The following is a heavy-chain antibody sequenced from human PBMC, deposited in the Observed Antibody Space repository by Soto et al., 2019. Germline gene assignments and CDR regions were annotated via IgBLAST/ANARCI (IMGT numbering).Heavy chain of an antibody. Sequence: ASVKVSCKASNYTFINYGIGWVRQAPGHGLEWMGWVSPSYGKTYCAHKFQGRVTMTTDTSTGTVYMELRSLRSDDTDVYFCAREGVPIATLPDNRFDSWGQGNLVTVSS. CDR1: NYTFINYG. CDR3: AREGVPIATLPDNRFDS. V-gene: IGHV1-18*04. D-gene: IGHD2-21*01. CDR2: VSPSYGKT. J-gene: IGHJ5*01.